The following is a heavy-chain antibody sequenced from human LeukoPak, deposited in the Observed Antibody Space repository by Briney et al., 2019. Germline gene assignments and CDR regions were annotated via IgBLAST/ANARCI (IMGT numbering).Heavy chain of an antibody. CDR1: GYSIRSGYY. D-gene: IGHD3-3*01. V-gene: IGHV4-38-2*01. CDR2: FYHSGST. Sequence: SDTLSLTCAVSGYSIRSGYYSDWIRQPPGNVLDWIGSFYHSGSTYYNPSLKSRGNRSVDTSKNQFSLKLSSVTAADTAVYYCARSITMFVVVWDAFDIWGQGTMVTGSS. J-gene: IGHJ3*02. CDR3: ARSITMFVVVWDAFDI.